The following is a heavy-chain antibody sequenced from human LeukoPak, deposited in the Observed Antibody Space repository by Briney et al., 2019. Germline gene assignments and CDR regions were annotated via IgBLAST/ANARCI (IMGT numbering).Heavy chain of an antibody. CDR3: ARDGGGLNDIHADY. D-gene: IGHD3-9*01. Sequence: ASVKVSCKASGYSFRDDYIYWIRQAPGQGLEWMGWINPNSGGTNYAQKFQGRVTMTRDTSISTAYMELSRLRSDDTAVYYCARDGGGLNDIHADYWGQGTLVTVSS. J-gene: IGHJ4*02. CDR2: INPNSGGT. V-gene: IGHV1-2*02. CDR1: GYSFRDDY.